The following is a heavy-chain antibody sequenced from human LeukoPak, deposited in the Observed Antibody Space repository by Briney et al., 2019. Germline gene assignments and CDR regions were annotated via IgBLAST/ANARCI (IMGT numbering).Heavy chain of an antibody. J-gene: IGHJ4*02. CDR3: ASVSSGYYFDY. CDR1: GFTFSDYY. D-gene: IGHD3-22*01. Sequence: PGGSLRLSCAASGFTFSDYYMSWIRQAPGKGLEWISYISSSSSYTNYADSVKGRFTVSRDNAKNSLYLQMNNVRAEDTAVYYCASVSSGYYFDYWGQGTLVTVSS. CDR2: ISSSSSYT. V-gene: IGHV3-11*03.